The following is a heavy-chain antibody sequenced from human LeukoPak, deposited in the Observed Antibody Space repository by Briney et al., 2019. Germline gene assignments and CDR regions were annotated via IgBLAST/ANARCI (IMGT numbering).Heavy chain of an antibody. CDR2: INPNSGGT. CDR1: GYTFTGYY. D-gene: IGHD3-16*01. CDR3: ARDRGYYDYVWGSLDWYFDL. J-gene: IGHJ2*01. Sequence: ASVKVSCKSSGYTFTGYYMHWVRQAPGQGLEWMGWINPNSGGTNYAQKFQGRVTMTRDTSISTAYMELSRLRSDDTAVYYCARDRGYYDYVWGSLDWYFDLWGRGTLVTVSS. V-gene: IGHV1-2*02.